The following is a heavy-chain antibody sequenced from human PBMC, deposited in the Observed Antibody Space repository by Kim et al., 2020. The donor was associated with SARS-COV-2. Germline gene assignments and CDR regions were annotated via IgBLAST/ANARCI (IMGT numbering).Heavy chain of an antibody. Sequence: SQKLQGRITVTRDTSASTVYMELSSLSSEDTAVYYCARDAYTSGWRTADYWGQGTLVTVSS. D-gene: IGHD6-19*01. J-gene: IGHJ4*02. V-gene: IGHV1-3*01. CDR3: ARDAYTSGWRTADY.